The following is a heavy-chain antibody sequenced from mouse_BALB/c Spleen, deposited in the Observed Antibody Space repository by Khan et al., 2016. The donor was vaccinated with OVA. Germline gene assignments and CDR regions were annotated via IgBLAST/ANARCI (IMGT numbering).Heavy chain of an antibody. CDR2: LSNHGTTT. J-gene: IGHJ3*01. CDR1: GFTFSDYY. Sequence: EVELVESGGGLVQPGGSLKLSCATSGFTFSDYYMYWVRQTPEKRLEWVAYLSNHGTTTYYPDTVRGRFTISRDNAKNTLYMQMSSLESEDTAMYYCAREGDDGGLAYWGQGTLVTVSA. CDR3: AREGDDGGLAY. V-gene: IGHV5-12*02. D-gene: IGHD2-3*01.